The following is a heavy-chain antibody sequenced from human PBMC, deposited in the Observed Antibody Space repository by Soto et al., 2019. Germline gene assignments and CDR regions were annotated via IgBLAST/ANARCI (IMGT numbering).Heavy chain of an antibody. Sequence: PSETLSLTCTVSGGSISSYYWSWIRQPPGKGLEWIGYIYYSGSTNYNPSLKSRVTISVDTSKNQFSLKLSSVTAADTAVYYCATVSNTDYYYWGQGTLVTVSS. CDR1: GGSISSYY. V-gene: IGHV4-59*01. CDR3: ATVSNTDYYY. D-gene: IGHD2-21*01. CDR2: IYYSGST. J-gene: IGHJ4*02.